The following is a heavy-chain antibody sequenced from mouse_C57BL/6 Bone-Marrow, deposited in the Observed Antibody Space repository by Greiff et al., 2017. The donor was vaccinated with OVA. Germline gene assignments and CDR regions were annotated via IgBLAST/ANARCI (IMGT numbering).Heavy chain of an antibody. Sequence: QVQLQQPGAELVKPGASVKLSCKASGYTFTSYWMQWVKQRPGQGLEWIGEIDPSDSYTNYNQKLKGKATLTVDTSSSTANMKNNSLRSEDSAVYYGAKTENYGSSHGYFDDWGKGTTVTVSS. V-gene: IGHV1-50*01. CDR3: AKTENYGSSHGYFDD. CDR2: IDPSDSYT. J-gene: IGHJ1*03. CDR1: GYTFTSYW. D-gene: IGHD1-1*01.